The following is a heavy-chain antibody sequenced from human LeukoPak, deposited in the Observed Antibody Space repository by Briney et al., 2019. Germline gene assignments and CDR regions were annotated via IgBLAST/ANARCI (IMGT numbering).Heavy chain of an antibody. J-gene: IGHJ4*02. Sequence: GASLKISCKDSGYSFTSYWIGWVHQMPGKGLEWMGIIYPGDSDTRYSPSFQGQVTISADKSINTAYLQWSSLKASDTAIYYCARHELVYYYDSSGAIPDYWGQGTLVTVSS. CDR2: IYPGDSDT. CDR3: ARHELVYYYDSSGAIPDY. V-gene: IGHV5-51*07. CDR1: GYSFTSYW. D-gene: IGHD3-22*01.